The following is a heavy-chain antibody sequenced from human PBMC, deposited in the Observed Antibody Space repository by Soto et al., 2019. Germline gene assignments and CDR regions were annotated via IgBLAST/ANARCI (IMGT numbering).Heavy chain of an antibody. V-gene: IGHV4-61*01. J-gene: IGHJ4*02. CDR1: VGSFKIGSYS. D-gene: IGHD3-3*01. Sequence: PSETLSLTCTFSVGSFKIGSYSWSWIRQPPGKGLEWIGYVYHTGRTSYNPSLKSRVSISMDTSKNQFSLNLDSVTAADTVVYFCARDFAYFDSWGQGTLVTVSS. CDR2: VYHTGRT. CDR3: ARDFAYFDS.